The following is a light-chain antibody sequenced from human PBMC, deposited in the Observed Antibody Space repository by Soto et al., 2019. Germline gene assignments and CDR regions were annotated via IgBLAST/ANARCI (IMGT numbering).Light chain of an antibody. V-gene: IGKV3-20*01. CDR3: QQYGGATRVFT. Sequence: EIVLTQSPGTLSLSPGERATLSCRASQRVRSNYLAWYHQKPGQAPRLVMYGTSNRATGIPDRFSGSGSGTEFILTISRVEPEDFAVYFCQQYGGATRVFTFGPGTKVEIK. J-gene: IGKJ3*01. CDR2: GTS. CDR1: QRVRSNY.